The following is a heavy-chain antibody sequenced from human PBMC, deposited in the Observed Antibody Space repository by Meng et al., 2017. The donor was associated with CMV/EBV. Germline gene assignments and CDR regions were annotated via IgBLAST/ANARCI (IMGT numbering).Heavy chain of an antibody. CDR2: INSDGSST. Sequence: GESLKISCAASGFTFSSYWMHWVRQAPGKGLVWVSRINSDGSSTSYADSVKGRFTISRDNAKNTLYLQMNSLRAEDTAVYYCAKTGTGSIAADAFDIWGQGTMVTVSS. CDR3: AKTGTGSIAADAFDI. V-gene: IGHV3-74*01. D-gene: IGHD6-25*01. J-gene: IGHJ3*02. CDR1: GFTFSSYW.